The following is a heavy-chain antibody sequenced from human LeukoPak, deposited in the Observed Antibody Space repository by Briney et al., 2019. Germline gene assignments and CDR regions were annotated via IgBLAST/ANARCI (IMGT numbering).Heavy chain of an antibody. D-gene: IGHD6-13*01. CDR2: IYWNGDI. CDR3: AHPLEVQRLVAFDS. CDR1: GFSLSSSGVG. Sequence: SGPTLVKPTQTLTLTCTFSGFSLSSSGVGVGWIRQPPGKALEWLALIYWNGDIRYSRSLKSRLTITKDTSKNQVVLTMTNMDPVDTATYYCAHPLEVQRLVAFDSWGQGTLVTVSS. V-gene: IGHV2-5*01. J-gene: IGHJ4*02.